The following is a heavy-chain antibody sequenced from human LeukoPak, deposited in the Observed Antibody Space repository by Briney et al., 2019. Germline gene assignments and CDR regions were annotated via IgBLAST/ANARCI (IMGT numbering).Heavy chain of an antibody. CDR2: ISSSGSSI. Sequence: GGSLRLSCAGSGFTFSSYNMNWVRQAPGKGLEWVSYISSSGSSINSADSVKGRLPISRDNTKNSLYLQMNSLTVEDTSVYYCARAGLGYSYGTGYYYYMDVWGKGTTVTVSS. J-gene: IGHJ6*03. D-gene: IGHD5-12*01. V-gene: IGHV3-48*04. CDR1: GFTFSSYN. CDR3: ARAGLGYSYGTGYYYYMDV.